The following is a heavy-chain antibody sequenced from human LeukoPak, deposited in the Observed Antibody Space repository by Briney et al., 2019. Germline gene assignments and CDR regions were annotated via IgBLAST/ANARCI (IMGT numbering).Heavy chain of an antibody. J-gene: IGHJ6*02. D-gene: IGHD4-17*01. CDR3: ARVGRGYGDYVYYYGMDV. V-gene: IGHV1-69*13. CDR1: GGTFSSYA. CDR2: IIPIFGTA. Sequence: ASVKVSCKASGGTFSSYAISWVRQAPGQGLEWMGGIIPIFGTANYAQKFRGRVTITADESTSTAYMELSSLRSEDTAVYYCARVGRGYGDYVYYYGMDVWGQGTTVTVSS.